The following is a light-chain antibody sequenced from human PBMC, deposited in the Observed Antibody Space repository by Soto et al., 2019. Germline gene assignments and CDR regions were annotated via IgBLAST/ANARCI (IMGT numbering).Light chain of an antibody. J-gene: IGKJ1*01. CDR3: QHRNNWQWT. Sequence: EVVLTQSPATLSLSPGERATLSCRASQSVSSYLAWYQQKPGQAPRLLIHDASNRATGIPPRFSGGGSGTDFTLTISGLEPEDFAVYYCQHRNNWQWTFGQGTKVEIK. CDR1: QSVSSY. CDR2: DAS. V-gene: IGKV3-11*01.